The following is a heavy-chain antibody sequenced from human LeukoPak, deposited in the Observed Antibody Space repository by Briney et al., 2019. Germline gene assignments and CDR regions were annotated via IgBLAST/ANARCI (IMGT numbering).Heavy chain of an antibody. V-gene: IGHV1-69*04. J-gene: IGHJ4*02. CDR2: IIPILGIK. CDR3: ARDKGWDGSGNYPFDD. D-gene: IGHD3-10*01. CDR1: GGTFSSYG. Sequence: ASVTVSCKASGGTFSSYGINWVRQAPGQGLEWMGRIIPILGIKDYAQKFQGRVTITADKSTSTAYMELSSLRSEDTAVYYCARDKGWDGSGNYPFDDWGQGTLVTVSS.